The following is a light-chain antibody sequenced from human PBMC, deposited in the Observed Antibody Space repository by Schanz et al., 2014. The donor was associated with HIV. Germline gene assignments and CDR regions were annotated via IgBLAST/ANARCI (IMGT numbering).Light chain of an antibody. CDR2: DAS. J-gene: IGKJ1*01. CDR3: LHYSDWPWT. CDR1: QRSNY. V-gene: IGKV3-11*01. Sequence: VLTQSPATLSLSPGDRATLSCRASQRSNYIAWYQQKRGQPPRLLIFDASNRASGIPARFSGSGSGTDFTLTISRLEPEDFAVYYCLHYSDWPWTFGQGTKVEIK.